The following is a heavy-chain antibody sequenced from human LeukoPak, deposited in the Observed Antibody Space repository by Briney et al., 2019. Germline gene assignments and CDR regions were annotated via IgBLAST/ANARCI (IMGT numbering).Heavy chain of an antibody. CDR2: ISGSGGST. D-gene: IGHD3-22*01. J-gene: IGHJ3*02. CDR3: AKSRGYYYDSSGYYYPDAFDI. V-gene: IGHV3-23*01. Sequence: GGSLRLSCTTSGFTFGDYAMSWVRQAPGKGLEWVSAISGSGGSTYYADSVKGRFTISRDNSKNTLYLQMNSLRAEDTAVYYCAKSRGYYYDSSGYYYPDAFDIWGQGTMVTVSS. CDR1: GFTFGDYA.